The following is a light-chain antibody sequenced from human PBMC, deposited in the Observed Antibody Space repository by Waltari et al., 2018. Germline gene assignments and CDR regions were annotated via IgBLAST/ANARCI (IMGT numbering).Light chain of an antibody. V-gene: IGLV3-1*01. CDR2: EDR. J-gene: IGLJ2*01. CDR1: KLGDKY. CDR3: QAWDSSIV. Sequence: SYELTQPPSVSVSPGQTASITCSGDKLGDKYASWYTQKPGQSPVLVIYEDRRRPSGIPGRFSGSNSGNTATLTISGTQAMDEADYYCQAWDSSIVFGGGTKLTVL.